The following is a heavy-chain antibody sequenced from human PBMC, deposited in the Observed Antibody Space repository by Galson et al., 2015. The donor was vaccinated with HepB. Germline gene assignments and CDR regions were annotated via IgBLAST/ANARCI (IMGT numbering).Heavy chain of an antibody. CDR1: GFTFSSNS. CDR2: ISSSSSYI. D-gene: IGHD2-2*01. J-gene: IGHJ6*02. CDR3: ARDSGTSCYFGCYYGMDV. V-gene: IGHV3-21*01. Sequence: SLRLSCAASGFTFSSNSMNWVRQAPGKGLEWVSSISSSSSYIYYADSVKGRFTISRDNAKNSLYLQMNSLRAEDTAVYYCARDSGTSCYFGCYYGMDVWGQGTTVTVSS.